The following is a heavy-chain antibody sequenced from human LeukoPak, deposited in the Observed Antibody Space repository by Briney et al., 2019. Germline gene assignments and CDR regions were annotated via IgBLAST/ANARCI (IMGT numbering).Heavy chain of an antibody. CDR1: GFTFSNAW. CDR3: TTDSPPRYFDWLSHFDY. Sequence: GGSLRLSCAASGFTFSNAWMSWVRQAPGKGLEWVGCIKSKTDGGTTDYAAPVKGRFTISRDDSKNTLYLQMNSLKTEDTAVYYCTTDSPPRYFDWLSHFDYWGQGTLVTVSS. J-gene: IGHJ4*02. V-gene: IGHV3-15*01. CDR2: IKSKTDGGTT. D-gene: IGHD3-9*01.